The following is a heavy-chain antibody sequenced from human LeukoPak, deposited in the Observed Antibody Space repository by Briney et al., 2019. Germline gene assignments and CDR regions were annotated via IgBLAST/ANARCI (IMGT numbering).Heavy chain of an antibody. J-gene: IGHJ3*02. CDR1: GDSVSSNSAA. V-gene: IGHV6-1*01. Sequence: SQTLSLTCAISGDSVSSNSAAWHWIKQSPSGGLRWLGRTYYRSKWYHDYAISVKGRMTIDPDTSKNQFSLQLNSVTPEDTAVYYCARGPMAVAVYDDVFDIWGQGTMVTVSS. CDR2: TYYRSKWYH. CDR3: ARGPMAVAVYDDVFDI. D-gene: IGHD5/OR15-5a*01.